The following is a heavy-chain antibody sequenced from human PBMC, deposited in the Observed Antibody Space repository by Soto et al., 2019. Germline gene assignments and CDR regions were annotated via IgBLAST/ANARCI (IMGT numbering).Heavy chain of an antibody. CDR3: ARVVDGYDYYFDY. J-gene: IGHJ4*02. CDR2: IIPILGIA. Sequence: QVQLVQSGAEVKKPGSSVKVSCKASGGTFSSYTISWVRQAPGQGLEWMGRIIPILGIANYAQKFQGRVTITADKSTSTAYMELSSLRSEDTAVYYCARVVDGYDYYFDYGGQGTLVTVSS. D-gene: IGHD5-12*01. V-gene: IGHV1-69*02. CDR1: GGTFSSYT.